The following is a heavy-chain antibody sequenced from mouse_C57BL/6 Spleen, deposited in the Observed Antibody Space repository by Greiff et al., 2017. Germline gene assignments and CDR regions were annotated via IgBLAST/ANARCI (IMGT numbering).Heavy chain of an antibody. CDR2: IYPGDGDT. CDR3: ARSDYYGSSPFAY. D-gene: IGHD1-1*01. CDR1: GYAFSSSW. J-gene: IGHJ3*01. Sequence: LVEPGASVKISCKASGYAFSSSWMNWVKQRPGKGLEWIGRIYPGDGDTNYNGKFKGKATLTADKSSSTAYMQLSSLTSEDSAVYFCARSDYYGSSPFAYWGQGTLVTVSA. V-gene: IGHV1-82*01.